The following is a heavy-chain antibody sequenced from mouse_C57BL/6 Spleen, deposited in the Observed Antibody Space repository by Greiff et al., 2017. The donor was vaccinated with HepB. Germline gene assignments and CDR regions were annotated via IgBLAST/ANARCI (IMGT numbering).Heavy chain of an antibody. CDR2: IDPSDSYT. CDR3: ARKRLEGDFAY. Sequence: QVQLKQPGAELVMPGASVKLSCKASGYTFTSYWMHWVKQRPGQGLEWIGEIDPSDSYTNYNQKFKGKSTLTVDKSSSTAYMQLSSLTSEDSAVYYCARKRLEGDFAYWGQGTTLTVSS. J-gene: IGHJ2*01. CDR1: GYTFTSYW. V-gene: IGHV1-69*01. D-gene: IGHD3-2*02.